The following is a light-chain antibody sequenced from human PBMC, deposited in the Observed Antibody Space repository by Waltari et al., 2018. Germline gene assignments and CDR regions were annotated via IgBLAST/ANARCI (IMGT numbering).Light chain of an antibody. Sequence: EIVLTQSPATLSLSPGERATLSCRASQSVGSHLAWYQQKPGQAPRLLIFDASNRAPGIPARFSGWGSGTDFSLTISSLEPEDSAVYYCQQRSTWPSVTFGGGTKVEIK. CDR3: QQRSTWPSVT. J-gene: IGKJ4*01. CDR1: QSVGSH. CDR2: DAS. V-gene: IGKV3-11*01.